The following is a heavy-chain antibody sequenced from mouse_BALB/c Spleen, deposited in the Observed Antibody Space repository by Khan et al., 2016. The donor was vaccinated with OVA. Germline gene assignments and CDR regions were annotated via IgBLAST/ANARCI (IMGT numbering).Heavy chain of an antibody. CDR2: IWGDGST. Sequence: QVQLKESGPGLVAPSQSLSITCTVSGFSLTGYGVNWVRQSPGKGLEWLGMIWGDGSTDYNSALKSRLSISKDNSKSQAFLKMNSLQTDDTARYYCARAYYGNYREAMDYWGQGTSVTVSS. V-gene: IGHV2-6-7*01. D-gene: IGHD2-10*01. CDR3: ARAYYGNYREAMDY. J-gene: IGHJ4*01. CDR1: GFSLTGYG.